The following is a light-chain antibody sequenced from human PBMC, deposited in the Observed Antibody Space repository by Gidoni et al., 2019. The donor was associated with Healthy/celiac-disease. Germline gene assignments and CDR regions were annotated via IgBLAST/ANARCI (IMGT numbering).Light chain of an antibody. Sequence: NFMLTQPNSVSESPGKTVTISCTRSSGSIASNYVQWYQQRPGSAPTTVIYEDNQRPSGVPDRFSGSIDSSSNSASLTISGLKTEDEADYYCQSYDSSNHGVFGTGTKVTVL. CDR2: EDN. V-gene: IGLV6-57*03. CDR3: QSYDSSNHGV. CDR1: SGSIASNY. J-gene: IGLJ1*01.